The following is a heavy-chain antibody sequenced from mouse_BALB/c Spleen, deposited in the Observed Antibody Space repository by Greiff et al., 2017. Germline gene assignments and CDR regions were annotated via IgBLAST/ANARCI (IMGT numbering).Heavy chain of an antibody. CDR1: GFTFSDYG. D-gene: IGHD2-10*01. CDR2: ISNLAYSI. Sequence: EVKVVESGGGLVQPGGSRKLSCAASGFTFSDYGMAWVRQAPGKGPEWVAFISNLAYSIYYADTVTGRLTISRENAKNTLYLEMSSLRSEDTAMYYCARRGAYYGNYDYFDYWGQGTTLTVSS. CDR3: ARRGAYYGNYDYFDY. J-gene: IGHJ2*01. V-gene: IGHV5-15*02.